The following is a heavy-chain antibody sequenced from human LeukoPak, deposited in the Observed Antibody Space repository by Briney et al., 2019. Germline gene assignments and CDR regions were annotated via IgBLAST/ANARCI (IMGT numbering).Heavy chain of an antibody. D-gene: IGHD2-2*01. CDR3: AKGASHAALDY. V-gene: IGHV3-30*18. CDR1: GFTFSSYG. Sequence: GGSLRLSCAASGFTFSSYGMHWVRQAPGKGLEWVAVISYDGSDKYYADSVKGRFTTSRDNSKNTLYLQMNSLRAEDTAVYYCAKGASHAALDYWGQGTLVTVSS. CDR2: ISYDGSDK. J-gene: IGHJ4*02.